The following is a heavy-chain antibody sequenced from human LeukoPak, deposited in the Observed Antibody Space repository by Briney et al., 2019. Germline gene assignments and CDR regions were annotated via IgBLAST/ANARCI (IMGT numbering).Heavy chain of an antibody. J-gene: IGHJ5*02. D-gene: IGHD5-18*01. V-gene: IGHV4-59*11. CDR1: GGSISSHY. Sequence: MSSETLSLTCTVSGGSISSHYWSWIRQPPGKGLEWLGYIYYSGSTNYNPSLKSRVTISVDTSKNQFSLKLSSVTAADTAVYYCARAQNSYGFNWFDPWGQGTLVTVSS. CDR3: ARAQNSYGFNWFDP. CDR2: IYYSGST.